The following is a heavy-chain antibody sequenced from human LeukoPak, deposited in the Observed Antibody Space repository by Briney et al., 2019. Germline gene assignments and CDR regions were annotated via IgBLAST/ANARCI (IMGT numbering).Heavy chain of an antibody. D-gene: IGHD4-23*01. V-gene: IGHV3-23*01. CDR1: GFTFSSYA. J-gene: IGHJ4*02. CDR3: AKWAARGNGLPGSHLDD. Sequence: PGGSLRLSCVASGFTFSSYAMSWVRQAPGKGLECVSVISGSGRTTDYADSVKGRFTISRDNSKDTLYLHLNSLRAEDTALYYCAKWAARGNGLPGSHLDDWGQGTLVTVSS. CDR2: ISGSGRTT.